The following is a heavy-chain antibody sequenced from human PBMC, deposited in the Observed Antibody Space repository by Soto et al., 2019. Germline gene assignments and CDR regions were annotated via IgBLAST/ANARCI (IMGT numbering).Heavy chain of an antibody. CDR2: ISGRGGST. D-gene: IGHD3-22*01. CDR1: GFTFSSYA. CDR3: AKDQSRLPFTMRVVVSSYFDY. J-gene: IGHJ4*02. V-gene: IGHV3-23*01. Sequence: EVQLLESGGGLVQPGGSLRLSCAASGFTFSSYAMSWVRQAPGKGLEWVSAISGRGGSTYDADSVKGRFTISRDNSKNTLDLQMNSLRAEDTAVYYGAKDQSRLPFTMRVVVSSYFDYWGQGTLVTVSS.